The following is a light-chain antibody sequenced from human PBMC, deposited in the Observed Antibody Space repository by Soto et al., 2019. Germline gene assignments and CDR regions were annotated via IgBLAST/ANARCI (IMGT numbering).Light chain of an antibody. CDR2: GAS. V-gene: IGKV3-20*01. J-gene: IGKJ1*01. CDR1: QSVSNSY. Sequence: EIVLTQSPGTLSLSPGERATLSCRASQSVSNSYLAWYQQKPGPPPRLLIYGASNSATGIPDSFSGSGSGTDSPLTIRRLEPEDFAVYYCQQYGSSRTFGQGTKVDIK. CDR3: QQYGSSRT.